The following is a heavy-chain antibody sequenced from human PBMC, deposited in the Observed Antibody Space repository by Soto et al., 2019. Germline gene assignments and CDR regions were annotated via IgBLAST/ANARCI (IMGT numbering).Heavy chain of an antibody. CDR3: AKDTPQLVLKGAFDI. CDR2: ISWNSGSI. V-gene: IGHV3-9*01. J-gene: IGHJ3*02. D-gene: IGHD6-13*01. CDR1: GFTFDDYA. Sequence: EVQLVESGGGLVQPGRSLRLSCAASGFTFDDYAMHWVRQAPGKGLEWVSGISWNSGSIGYADSVKGRFTISRDNAKNSLDLQMNSLRAEDTALYYCAKDTPQLVLKGAFDIWGQGTMVTVSS.